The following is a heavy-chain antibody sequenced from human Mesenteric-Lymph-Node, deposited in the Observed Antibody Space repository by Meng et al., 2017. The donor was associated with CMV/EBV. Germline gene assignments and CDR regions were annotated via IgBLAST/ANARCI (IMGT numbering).Heavy chain of an antibody. CDR2: ISGSGATT. CDR3: ATADSVTTPY. J-gene: IGHJ4*02. V-gene: IGHV3-23*01. Sequence: GGSLRLSCAVSGLIFSNHAMSWVRQAPGKGLEWVAAISGSGATTYYADSVKGRFTISRDSSKYTLHLQMSSLRAEDTAEYYCATADSVTTPYWGQGALVTVSS. D-gene: IGHD4-11*01. CDR1: GLIFSNHA.